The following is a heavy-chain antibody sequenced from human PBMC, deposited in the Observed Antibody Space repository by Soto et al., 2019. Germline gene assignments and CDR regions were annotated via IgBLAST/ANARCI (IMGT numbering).Heavy chain of an antibody. CDR1: GGSISSGGYY. J-gene: IGHJ5*02. V-gene: IGHV4-31*03. D-gene: IGHD3-10*01. Sequence: SETLSLTCTVSGGSISSGGYYWSWIRQHPGKGLEWIGYIYYSGSTYYNPSLKSRVTISVDTSKNQFSLKLSSVTAADTAVYYCARVPPGASWFDPWGQGTLVTVSS. CDR2: IYYSGST. CDR3: ARVPPGASWFDP.